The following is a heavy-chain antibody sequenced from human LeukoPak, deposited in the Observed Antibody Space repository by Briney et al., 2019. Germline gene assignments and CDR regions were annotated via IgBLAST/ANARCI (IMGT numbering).Heavy chain of an antibody. J-gene: IGHJ6*03. Sequence: PSQTLSLTCTVSGGSISSGGYYWSWIRQHPGKGLEWIGYIYYSGSTYYNLSLKSRVTISVDTSKNQFSLKLSSVTAADTAGYYWARGRYYYYMDVWGKGTTVTVSS. CDR1: GGSISSGGYY. CDR2: IYYSGST. V-gene: IGHV4-31*03. CDR3: ARGRYYYYMDV.